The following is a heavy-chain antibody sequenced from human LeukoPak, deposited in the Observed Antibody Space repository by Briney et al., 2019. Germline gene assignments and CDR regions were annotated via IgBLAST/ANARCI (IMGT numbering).Heavy chain of an antibody. V-gene: IGHV1-2*06. J-gene: IGHJ4*02. CDR1: GYTFTGYY. D-gene: IGHD1-26*01. CDR3: ARAKGSGSYYVIDY. Sequence: ASVKVSCKASGYTFTGYYMHWVRQAPGQGLEWMGRINPNSGGTNYAQKFQGRVTMTRDTSISTAYMELSRLTSDDTAVYYYARAKGSGSYYVIDYWGQGTLVTVSS. CDR2: INPNSGGT.